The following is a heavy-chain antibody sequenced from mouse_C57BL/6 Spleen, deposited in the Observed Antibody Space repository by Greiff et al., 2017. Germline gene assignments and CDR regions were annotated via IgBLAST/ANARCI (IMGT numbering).Heavy chain of an antibody. CDR1: GYTFTDYN. CDR3: ARRGAYYSPWFAY. Sequence: DVQLQESGPELVKPGASVKIPCKASGYTFTDYNMDWVKQSHGKSLEWIGDINPNNGGTIYNQKFKGKATLTVDKSSSTAYMELRSLTSEDTAVYYCARRGAYYSPWFAYWGQGTLVTVSA. D-gene: IGHD2-12*01. J-gene: IGHJ3*01. V-gene: IGHV1-18*01. CDR2: INPNNGGT.